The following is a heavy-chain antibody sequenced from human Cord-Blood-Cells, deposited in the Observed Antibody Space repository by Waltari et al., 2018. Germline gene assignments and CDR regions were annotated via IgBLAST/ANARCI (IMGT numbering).Heavy chain of an antibody. CDR2: IYYSGST. CDR3: ARHFGSYYAFDI. D-gene: IGHD1-26*01. Sequence: QLQLQESGPGLVKPSETLSLTCTVPGGSISRSSYHWGWIRQPPGKGLEWIGSIYYSGSTYYNPSLKSRVTISVDTSKNQFSLKLSSVTAADTAVYYCARHFGSYYAFDIWGQGTMVTVSS. J-gene: IGHJ3*02. V-gene: IGHV4-39*01. CDR1: GGSISRSSYH.